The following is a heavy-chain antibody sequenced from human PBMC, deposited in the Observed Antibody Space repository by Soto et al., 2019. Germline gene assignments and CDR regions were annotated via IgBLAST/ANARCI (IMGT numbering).Heavy chain of an antibody. V-gene: IGHV4-34*01. Sequence: LSLTCGDHEGSFSGYFFTWIRQPPGKGLEWIGEINHSGSTNYNPSLKSRLTTSVDTSKNQFSLKLRSVTAADTAVYYCARGRYGSGSYRLHYYYGLDVWGQGTTVT. CDR1: EGSFSGYF. CDR3: ARGRYGSGSYRLHYYYGLDV. CDR2: INHSGST. J-gene: IGHJ6*02. D-gene: IGHD3-10*01.